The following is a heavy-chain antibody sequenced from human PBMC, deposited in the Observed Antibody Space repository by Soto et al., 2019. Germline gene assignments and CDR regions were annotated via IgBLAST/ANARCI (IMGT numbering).Heavy chain of an antibody. CDR3: ARDLGTVPPYYFDY. D-gene: IGHD4-17*01. J-gene: IGHJ4*02. CDR1: GFTFSSYS. Sequence: EVQLVESGGGLVKPGGSLRLSCAASGFTFSSYSMNWVRQAPGKGLEWVSSISSSSSYIYYADSVKGRFTISRDNAKNSLYLQMNSLRAEDTAVYYCARDLGTVPPYYFDYWGQGTLVTVSS. V-gene: IGHV3-21*01. CDR2: ISSSSSYI.